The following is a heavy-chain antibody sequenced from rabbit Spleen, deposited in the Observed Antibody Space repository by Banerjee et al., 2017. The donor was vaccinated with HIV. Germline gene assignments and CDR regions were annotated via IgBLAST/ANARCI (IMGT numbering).Heavy chain of an antibody. CDR2: IYTGSTGKP. Sequence: QEQLVEYGGDLVQPEGSLKLSCTASGFDFSSNDYMCWVRQAPGKGLEWIACIYTGSTGKPVYASWAKGRFTFSKTSSTTVTLQMTSLTAADTATYFCARDTASSFSSYGMDLWAQGPWSPS. V-gene: IGHV1S45*01. D-gene: IGHD8-1*01. J-gene: IGHJ6*01. CDR1: GFDFSSNDY. CDR3: ARDTASSFSSYGMDL.